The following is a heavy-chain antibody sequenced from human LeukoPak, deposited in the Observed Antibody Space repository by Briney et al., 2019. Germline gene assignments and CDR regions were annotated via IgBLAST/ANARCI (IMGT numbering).Heavy chain of an antibody. CDR1: NFSIANDYY. CDR3: ARGPLWFGP. CDR2: VHHGGYT. V-gene: IGHV4-38-2*02. J-gene: IGHJ5*02. Sequence: SETLSLTCTVSNFSIANDYYWGWIRQSPGKGLEWIGGVHHGGYTYSNPSLKSRVTISVDTSKNQFSLKLSSVTAADTAVYYCARGPLWFGPWGQGTLVTVSS.